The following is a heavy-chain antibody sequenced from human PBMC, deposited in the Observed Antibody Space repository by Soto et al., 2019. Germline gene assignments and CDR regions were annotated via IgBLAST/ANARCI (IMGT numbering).Heavy chain of an antibody. CDR1: ADSLSKYY. CDR3: ASVTFGGVVLAH. D-gene: IGHD3-16*01. V-gene: IGHV4-59*01. CDR2: IYFNGNT. J-gene: IGHJ4*02. Sequence: TSETLSLTCSVSADSLSKYYWTWIRQPPGEGLEWIGYIYFNGNTNYNPSLKGRVTISIDTSKKQFSLNLSSVTAADTAVYYCASVTFGGVVLAHWGQGTLVTVSS.